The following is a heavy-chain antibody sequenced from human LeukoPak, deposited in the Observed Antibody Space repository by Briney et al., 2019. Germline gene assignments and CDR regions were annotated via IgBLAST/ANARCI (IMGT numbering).Heavy chain of an antibody. CDR2: ITSSSSYI. Sequence: GGSLRLSCAASGFTFSNYGLSWVRQAPGKGLEWVSSITSSSSYIYYADSVKGRFTISRDNAKNSLYLQMNSLRVEDTAVYYCARHVVAVGFDYWGQGTLVTVSS. CDR3: ARHVVAVGFDY. V-gene: IGHV3-21*01. J-gene: IGHJ4*02. CDR1: GFTFSNYG. D-gene: IGHD3-22*01.